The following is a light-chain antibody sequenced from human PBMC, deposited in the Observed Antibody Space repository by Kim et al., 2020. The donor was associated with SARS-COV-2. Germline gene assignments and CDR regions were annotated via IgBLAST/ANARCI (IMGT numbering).Light chain of an antibody. Sequence: SYELTQPPSVSVSPGQTASITCSGDILGDKYASWYQQKPGQPPLLVIYEDTNRPSGVPERVSGSKSGNTATLTISGTQGMDEAAYYCQAWDSRTVVFGGGTKLTVL. V-gene: IGLV3-1*01. J-gene: IGLJ3*02. CDR2: EDT. CDR3: QAWDSRTVV. CDR1: ILGDKY.